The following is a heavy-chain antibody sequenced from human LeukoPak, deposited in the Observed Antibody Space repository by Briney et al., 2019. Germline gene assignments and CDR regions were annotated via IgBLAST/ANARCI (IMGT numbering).Heavy chain of an antibody. CDR3: ARPSGGACDFWSGYYKEPTQRVYYGMDV. D-gene: IGHD3-3*01. V-gene: IGHV4-39*01. Sequence: SETPSLTCTVSGGSISSGSYYWSWIRQPPGKGLEWIGSIYYSGSTYYNPSLKGRVTISVDTSKNQFSLKLSSVTAADTAVYYCARPSGGACDFWSGYYKEPTQRVYYGMDVWGQGTTVTVSS. CDR2: IYYSGST. CDR1: GGSISSGSYY. J-gene: IGHJ6*02.